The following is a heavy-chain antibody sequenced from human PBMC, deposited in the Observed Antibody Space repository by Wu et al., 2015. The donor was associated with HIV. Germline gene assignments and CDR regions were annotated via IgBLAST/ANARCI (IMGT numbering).Heavy chain of an antibody. Sequence: QVQLVQSGAEVKKPGDSVKVSCKASGYNFASYGINWVRQAPGQGLEWMGWINYYNGNTNYTRGRVTMTTDTSTSTAYMELRNLRSDDTAIYYCAREPPSGLYYYMDVWGKGTTVTVSS. CDR3: AREPPSGLYYYMDV. CDR2: INYYNGNT. J-gene: IGHJ6*03. V-gene: IGHV1-18*01. CDR1: GYNFASYG.